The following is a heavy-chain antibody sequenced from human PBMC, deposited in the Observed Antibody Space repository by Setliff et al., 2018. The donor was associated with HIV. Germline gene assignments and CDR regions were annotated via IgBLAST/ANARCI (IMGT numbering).Heavy chain of an antibody. CDR2: IDLGGSII. CDR3: SRWPFDY. CDR1: GFIFSNYI. D-gene: IGHD5-12*01. V-gene: IGHV3-48*04. Sequence: GSLRLSCAASGFIFSNYILTWVRQAPGRGLELVSYIDLGGSIIHYADSVRGRFTISRDDARKSVFLQMDSLRAEDTAMYYCSRWPFDYWGQGALVTVSS. J-gene: IGHJ4*02.